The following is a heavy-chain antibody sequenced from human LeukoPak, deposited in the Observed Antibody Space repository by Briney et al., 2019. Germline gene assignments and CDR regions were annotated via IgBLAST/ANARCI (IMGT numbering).Heavy chain of an antibody. CDR2: INQDESEK. CDR1: GFTFSRYW. J-gene: IGHJ4*02. D-gene: IGHD3-10*01. CDR3: ERDHRGTFDY. V-gene: IGHV3-7*01. Sequence: GGSLRLSCVASGFTFSRYWMSWVRQAPGKGLEWVANINQDESEKYYVDSVKGRFTISRDNTKNSLYLQMNSLRTEDTAVYYCERDHRGTFDYWGQGTLVTVSS.